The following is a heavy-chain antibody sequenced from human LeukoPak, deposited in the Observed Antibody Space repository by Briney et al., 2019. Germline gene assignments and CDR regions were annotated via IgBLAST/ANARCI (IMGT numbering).Heavy chain of an antibody. CDR2: IYSGGST. V-gene: IGHV3-66*01. CDR1: GFTVSSNY. Sequence: GGSLRLSCAASGFTVSSNYMSWVRQAPGKGLEWVSVIYSGGSTYYADSVKGRFTISRDNSKNTLYLQMNSLRAEDTAVYYCARETLPAGDAFDIWGQGTMVTVSS. J-gene: IGHJ3*02. CDR3: ARETLPAGDAFDI. D-gene: IGHD1-14*01.